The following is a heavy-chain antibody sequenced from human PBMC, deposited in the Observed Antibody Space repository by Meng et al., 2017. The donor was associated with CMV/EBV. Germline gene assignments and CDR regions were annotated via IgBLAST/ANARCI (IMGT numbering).Heavy chain of an antibody. Sequence: GGSLRLSCASSGFTFGAYAVSWVRQAPGKGLEWVGFIRSRPNGGTTEYAATVKGRFSISRDDSKGVAYLQMNSLKTDDTAVYYCSRETPLGYCGGGNCYAGAFDVWGQGTMVTVSS. CDR3: SRETPLGYCGGGNCYAGAFDV. D-gene: IGHD2-15*01. CDR1: GFTFGAYA. CDR2: IRSRPNGGTT. V-gene: IGHV3-49*04. J-gene: IGHJ3*01.